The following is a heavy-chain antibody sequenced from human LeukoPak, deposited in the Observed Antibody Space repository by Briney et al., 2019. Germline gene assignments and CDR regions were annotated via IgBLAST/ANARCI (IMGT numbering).Heavy chain of an antibody. V-gene: IGHV1-24*01. CDR2: FDPEDGET. Sequence: GASVKVSCKVSGYTLTELSMHWVRQAPGKGLEWMGGFDPEDGETIYAQKFQGRVTMTEDTSTDTAYMELSSLRSEDTAVYYRATAYYYGSGSPDYWGQGTLVTVSS. CDR3: ATAYYYGSGSPDY. D-gene: IGHD3-10*01. CDR1: GYTLTELS. J-gene: IGHJ4*02.